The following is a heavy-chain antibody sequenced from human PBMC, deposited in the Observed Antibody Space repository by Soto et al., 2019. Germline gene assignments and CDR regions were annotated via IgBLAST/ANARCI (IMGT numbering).Heavy chain of an antibody. CDR3: ARESEDLTSNFDY. V-gene: IGHV3-21*01. J-gene: IGHJ4*02. CDR2: IRSTTNYI. Sequence: EVQLVESGGGLVKPGGALRLSCAASGFTFTRYRMNWVRQAPGKGREWVASIRSTTNYIYYPDSMKGRFTVSRDNAKNSVYLEMNRLSAEDTAVYYCARESEDLTSNFDYWGQGTLVTVSS. CDR1: GFTFTRYR.